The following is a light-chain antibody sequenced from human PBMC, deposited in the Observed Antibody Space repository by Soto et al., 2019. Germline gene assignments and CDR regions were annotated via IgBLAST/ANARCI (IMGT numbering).Light chain of an antibody. J-gene: IGKJ1*01. CDR1: QSVSSY. Sequence: EIVMTQSPGTLSVSPGERATLSCRASQSVSSYLAWYQQKPGQAPRLLIYDASNRATGIPARFSGSGSGTDFTLTISSLEPEDFAVYYCQQRSNWPPEGTFGQGTKVDIK. CDR3: QQRSNWPPEGT. CDR2: DAS. V-gene: IGKV3-11*01.